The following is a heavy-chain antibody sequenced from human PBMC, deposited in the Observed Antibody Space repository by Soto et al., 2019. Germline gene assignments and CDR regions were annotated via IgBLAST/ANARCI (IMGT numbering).Heavy chain of an antibody. CDR3: ARGIKDWGRSLPSRYYYYGMDV. J-gene: IGHJ6*02. CDR2: IIPIFGTA. Sequence: SVKVSCKASGGTFSSYAISWVRQAPGQGLEWMGGIIPIFGTANYAQKFQGRVTITADKSTSTAYMELSSLRSEDTAVYYCARGIKDWGRSLPSRYYYYGMDVWGQGTTVTVSS. V-gene: IGHV1-69*06. D-gene: IGHD7-27*01. CDR1: GGTFSSYA.